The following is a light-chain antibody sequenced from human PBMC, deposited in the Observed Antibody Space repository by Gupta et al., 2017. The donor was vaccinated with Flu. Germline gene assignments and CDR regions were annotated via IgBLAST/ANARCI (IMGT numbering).Light chain of an antibody. CDR1: QSVNNKH. J-gene: IGKJ2*01. V-gene: IGKV3-20*01. Sequence: PGERATLSCRASQSVNNKHLAWFQQRPGQAPRLLISDASSRATGIPDRFSGSGSGTDFTLTISRLEPEDFAVYFCHQYGRSPYTFGRGTKLEIK. CDR3: HQYGRSPYT. CDR2: DAS.